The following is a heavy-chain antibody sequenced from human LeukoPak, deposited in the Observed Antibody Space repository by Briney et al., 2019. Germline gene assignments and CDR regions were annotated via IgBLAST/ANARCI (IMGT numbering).Heavy chain of an antibody. CDR2: IYYSGST. CDR3: ARDGRRDTMIVVVPSLDY. CDR1: GGSISSYY. Sequence: SETLSLTCTASGGSISSYYWSWIRQPPGKGLEWIGYIYYSGSTNYNPSLKSRVTISVDTSKNQFSLKLSSVTAADTAVYYCARDGRRDTMIVVVPSLDYWGQGTLVTVSS. V-gene: IGHV4-59*01. J-gene: IGHJ4*02. D-gene: IGHD3-22*01.